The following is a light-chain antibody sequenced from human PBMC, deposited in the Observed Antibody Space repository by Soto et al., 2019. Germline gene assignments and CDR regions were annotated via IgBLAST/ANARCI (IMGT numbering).Light chain of an antibody. CDR2: GAS. Sequence: EIVLTQSPGTLSLSPGERVTLSCRASQSVGSNYLAWYQQTPGQAPRLLIYGASSRATGIPDRFSGSGSGTDFILTISRLEPEDSAVFYCQQYGSSPPTFGQGTKVELK. CDR1: QSVGSNY. V-gene: IGKV3-20*01. CDR3: QQYGSSPPT. J-gene: IGKJ1*01.